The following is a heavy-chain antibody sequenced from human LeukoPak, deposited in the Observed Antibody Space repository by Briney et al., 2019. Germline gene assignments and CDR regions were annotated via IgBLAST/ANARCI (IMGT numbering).Heavy chain of an antibody. D-gene: IGHD3-10*01. J-gene: IGHJ5*02. CDR2: IYWDDDK. Sequence: SGPTLVNPTQTLTLTCTFSGFSLNIRGVGVGWIRQPPGKALEWLALIYWDDDKGYNPSLKSRLSITKDTSKNLVVLTMTNMDPVDTATYYCAHRPRFRGVINWFAPWGQGALVTVSS. CDR1: GFSLNIRGVG. V-gene: IGHV2-5*02. CDR3: AHRPRFRGVINWFAP.